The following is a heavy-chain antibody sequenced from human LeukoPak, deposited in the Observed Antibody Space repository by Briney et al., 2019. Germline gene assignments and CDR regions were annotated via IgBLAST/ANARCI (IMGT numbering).Heavy chain of an antibody. D-gene: IGHD5-12*01. V-gene: IGHV3-23*01. CDR1: GFTFSSYA. J-gene: IGHJ4*02. CDR2: ISANGRIT. Sequence: GGSLRLSCAASGFTFSSYAMSWVRQAPGKGLEWVSGISANGRITYYGDSLKGRFNISRDNSKTTVYLQMHSLRVEDTAIYYCAKGGYSGYQPLTFFDSWGQGTLVSVSS. CDR3: AKGGYSGYQPLTFFDS.